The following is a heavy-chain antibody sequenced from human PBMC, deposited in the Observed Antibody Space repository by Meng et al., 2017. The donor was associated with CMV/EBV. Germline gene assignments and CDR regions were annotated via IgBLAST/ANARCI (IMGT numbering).Heavy chain of an antibody. V-gene: IGHV1-2*02. Sequence: ASVKVSCKASGYIFTDYRMHWVRQAPGQGLEWMGWISPNNGGTNYVQKFQGRVTMTRDTSSSTAYLELNRLTYADTAVYYCARDLSVRTIFGVVTKTYYFDYWGQGTLVTVSS. J-gene: IGHJ4*02. CDR1: GYIFTDYR. D-gene: IGHD3-3*01. CDR3: ARDLSVRTIFGVVTKTYYFDY. CDR2: ISPNNGGT.